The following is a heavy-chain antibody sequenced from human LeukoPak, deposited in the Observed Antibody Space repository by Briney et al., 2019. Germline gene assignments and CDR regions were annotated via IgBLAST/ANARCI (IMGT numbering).Heavy chain of an antibody. CDR2: IYYSGST. V-gene: IGHV4-59*01. J-gene: IGHJ4*02. Sequence: TPSETLSLTCTVSGGSISSYYWSWIRQPPGKGLEWIGYIYYSGSTNYNPSLKSRVTISVDTPKNQFSLKLSSVTAADTAVYYCARENYYGSGSYYKSYYFDYWGQGTLVTVSS. CDR3: ARENYYGSGSYYKSYYFDY. CDR1: GGSISSYY. D-gene: IGHD3-10*01.